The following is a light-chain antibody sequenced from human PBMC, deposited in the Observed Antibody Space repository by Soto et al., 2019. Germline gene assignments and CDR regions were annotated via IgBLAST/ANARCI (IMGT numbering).Light chain of an antibody. CDR1: SSDVGGYNY. V-gene: IGLV2-14*01. CDR2: DVT. Sequence: QSVLTQPASVPGSPGQSITISCTGTSSDVGGYNYVSWYQQHPGKAPQLMIYDVTNRPSGVSNRFSGSKSGNTASLTISGLQAEDEADYYCSSYTSSSTYVFGTGTKVTVL. CDR3: SSYTSSSTYV. J-gene: IGLJ1*01.